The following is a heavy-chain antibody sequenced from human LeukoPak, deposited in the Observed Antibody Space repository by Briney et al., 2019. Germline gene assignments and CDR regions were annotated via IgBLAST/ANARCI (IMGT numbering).Heavy chain of an antibody. V-gene: IGHV3-33*08. D-gene: IGHD1-1*01. J-gene: IGHJ4*02. Sequence: GRSLRLSCAASGFTFSSYGMHWVRQAPGKGLEWVAFIWFDGSNKHYADSVKGRFTISRDNSEDTLYLQMNSLRAEDTAVYYCVRDPSGSGFAFDSWGQGALVTVSS. CDR3: VRDPSGSGFAFDS. CDR1: GFTFSSYG. CDR2: IWFDGSNK.